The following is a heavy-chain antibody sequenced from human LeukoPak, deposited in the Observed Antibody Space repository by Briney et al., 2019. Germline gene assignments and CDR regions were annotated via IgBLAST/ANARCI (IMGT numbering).Heavy chain of an antibody. Sequence: PSETLSLTCAVYGGSFSGYYWSWIRQPPGKGLEWIGEINHSGSTNYNPSLKSRVTISVDTSKNHFSLKLSSVTAADTAMYYCARGGSYYDYWGQGALVTVSS. CDR1: GGSFSGYY. CDR2: INHSGST. V-gene: IGHV4-34*01. J-gene: IGHJ4*02. CDR3: ARGGSYYDY. D-gene: IGHD1-26*01.